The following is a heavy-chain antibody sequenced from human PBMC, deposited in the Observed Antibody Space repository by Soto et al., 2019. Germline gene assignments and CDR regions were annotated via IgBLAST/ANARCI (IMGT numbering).Heavy chain of an antibody. J-gene: IGHJ4*02. CDR1: GGSIGSGGYS. CDR2: IYYSGST. D-gene: IGHD2-8*02. CDR3: ARDKITGLFDY. V-gene: IGHV4-30-2*01. Sequence: SETLSLTCAVSGGSIGSGGYSWSWIRQPPGKGLEWIGYIYYSGSTYYNPSLKSRVTISVDTSKNQFSLKLTSVTAADTAVYYCARDKITGLFDYWGQGTLVTVSS.